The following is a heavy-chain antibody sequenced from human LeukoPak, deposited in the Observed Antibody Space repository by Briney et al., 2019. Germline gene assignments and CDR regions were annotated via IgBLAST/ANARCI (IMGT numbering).Heavy chain of an antibody. CDR2: IIPIFGTA. V-gene: IGHV1-69*05. D-gene: IGHD5-24*01. Sequence: ASVKVSCKASGGTFSSYAISWVRQAPGQGLEWMGGIIPIFGTANYAQKFQGRVTITTDESTSTAYMELSSLRSEDTAVYYCARAGGRDGLYDYWGQGTLVTVSS. CDR1: GGTFSSYA. J-gene: IGHJ4*02. CDR3: ARAGGRDGLYDY.